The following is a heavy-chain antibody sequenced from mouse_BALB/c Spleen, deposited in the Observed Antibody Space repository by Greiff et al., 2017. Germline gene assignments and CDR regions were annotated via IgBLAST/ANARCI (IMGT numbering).Heavy chain of an antibody. CDR2: ISSGSSTI. D-gene: IGHD2-14*01. V-gene: IGHV5-17*02. Sequence: EVNLVESGGGLVQPGGSRKLSCAASGFTFSSFGMHWVRQAPEKGLEWVAYISSGSSTIYYADTVKGRFTISRDNPKNTLFLQMTSLRSEDTAMYYCARSYYRYDNYYAMDYWGQGTSVTVSS. J-gene: IGHJ4*01. CDR1: GFTFSSFG. CDR3: ARSYYRYDNYYAMDY.